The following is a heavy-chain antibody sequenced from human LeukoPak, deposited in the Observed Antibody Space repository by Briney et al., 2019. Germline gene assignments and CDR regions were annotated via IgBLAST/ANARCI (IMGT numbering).Heavy chain of an antibody. Sequence: GGSLRLSCAASGFTFSSYAMSWVRQAPGKGLEWVTIISYDASNKYCADSVKGRFTISRDNSKNTLYLQLDSLRPEDTAVYYCAKSRLVAVVAAYMDVWGKGTTVTVSS. V-gene: IGHV3-30*18. CDR2: ISYDASNK. J-gene: IGHJ6*04. CDR3: AKSRLVAVVAAYMDV. D-gene: IGHD2-15*01. CDR1: GFTFSSYA.